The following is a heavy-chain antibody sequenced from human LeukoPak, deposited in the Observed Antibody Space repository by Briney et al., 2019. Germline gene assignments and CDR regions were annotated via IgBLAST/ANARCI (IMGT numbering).Heavy chain of an antibody. D-gene: IGHD5-18*01. Sequence: PGGSLRLSCTASGFTFGDYAMSWVRQAPGKGLEWVGFIRSKAYGGTTEYAASVKGRFTISRDDSKSIAYLQMNSLKTEDTAVYYCTREASGYSYGLDYWGQGTPVTVSS. CDR1: GFTFGDYA. V-gene: IGHV3-49*04. J-gene: IGHJ4*02. CDR2: IRSKAYGGTT. CDR3: TREASGYSYGLDY.